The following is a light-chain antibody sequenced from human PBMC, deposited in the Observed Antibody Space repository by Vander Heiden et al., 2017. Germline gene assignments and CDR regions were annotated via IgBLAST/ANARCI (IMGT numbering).Light chain of an antibody. CDR3: AAWDDSLNGWV. V-gene: IGLV1-44*01. CDR1: SSNIGRNT. J-gene: IGLJ3*02. Sequence: QSVLTQPPSASGTPGQRVTISCSGSSSNIGRNTVNWSQQLPGTAPTLLIYSNNQRPSGVPDRVSGSKSGTSASLAISGLQSEDEADYYCAAWDDSLNGWVFGGGTKLTVL. CDR2: SNN.